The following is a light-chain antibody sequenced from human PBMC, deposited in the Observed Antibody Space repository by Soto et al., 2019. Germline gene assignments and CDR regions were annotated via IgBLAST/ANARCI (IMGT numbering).Light chain of an antibody. CDR2: GAS. J-gene: IGKJ4*01. CDR1: QSVSSN. V-gene: IGKV3-15*01. CDR3: QQYKSWPPLT. Sequence: EIVMTQSPATLSVSPGERATLSCRASQSVSSNLAWYQQKPGQAPRLLIYGASTRATGIPARFNGSGSRTEFTLSISSMQSEDFAVYYCQQYKSWPPLTVGGGTKVEIK.